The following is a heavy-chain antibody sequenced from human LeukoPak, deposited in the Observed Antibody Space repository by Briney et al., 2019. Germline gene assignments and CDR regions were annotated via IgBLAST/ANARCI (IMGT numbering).Heavy chain of an antibody. D-gene: IGHD3-16*02. CDR2: IIPIFGTA. J-gene: IGHJ4*02. CDR1: GGTFSSYA. Sequence: SVKVSCKASGGTFSSYAISWVGQAPGQGLEWMGGIIPIFGTANYAQKFQGRVTITTDESTSTAYMELSSLRSEDTAVYYCARGLRLGELSFEGYWGQGTLVTVSS. CDR3: ARGLRLGELSFEGY. V-gene: IGHV1-69*05.